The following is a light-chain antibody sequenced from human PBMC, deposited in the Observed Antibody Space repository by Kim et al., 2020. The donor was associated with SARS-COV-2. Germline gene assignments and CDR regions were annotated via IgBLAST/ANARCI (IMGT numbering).Light chain of an antibody. CDR1: SGSIANNY. CDR3: QSYDTTNQV. J-gene: IGLJ3*02. CDR2: QDN. Sequence: FMLTQPHSVSESPGKTVTISCTRSSGSIANNYVQWYQQRPGSGPTTVIYQDNQRPSGVPDRFSGSIDSSSNSASLTISGLKAEDEADYYCQSYDTTNQVFGGGTKVNVL. V-gene: IGLV6-57*03.